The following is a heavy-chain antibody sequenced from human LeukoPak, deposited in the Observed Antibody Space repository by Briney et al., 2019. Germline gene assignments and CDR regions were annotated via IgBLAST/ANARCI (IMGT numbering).Heavy chain of an antibody. CDR3: ARFGDGSGRNAFDI. CDR1: DDSISSGGYS. Sequence: PSETLSLTCTVSDDSISSGGYSWSWIRQPPGKGLEWIGYIYHSGSTYYNPSLKSRVTISVDRSKNQFSLKLSSVTAADTAVYYCARFGDGSGRNAFDIWGQGTMVTVSS. J-gene: IGHJ3*02. D-gene: IGHD3-10*01. CDR2: IYHSGST. V-gene: IGHV4-30-2*01.